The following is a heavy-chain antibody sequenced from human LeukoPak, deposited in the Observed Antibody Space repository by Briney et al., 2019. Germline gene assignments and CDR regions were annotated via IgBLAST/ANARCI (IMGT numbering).Heavy chain of an antibody. CDR2: IYYSGST. J-gene: IGHJ6*02. Sequence: PSETLSLTCTVSGGSISSYYWSWIRQPPGKGLEWIGYIYYSGSTNYNPSLKSRVTISVDTSKNQFSLKLSSVTAADTAVYYCARGTLIGDFWSGYSPSYYYYYGMDVWGQGTTVTVSS. CDR1: GGSISSYY. CDR3: ARGTLIGDFWSGYSPSYYYYYGMDV. D-gene: IGHD3-3*01. V-gene: IGHV4-59*01.